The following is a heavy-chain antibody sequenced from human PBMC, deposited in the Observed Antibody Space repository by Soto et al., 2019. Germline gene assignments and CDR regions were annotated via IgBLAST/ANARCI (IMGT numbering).Heavy chain of an antibody. CDR1: GGTFSSYA. CDR2: IIPIFGTS. J-gene: IGHJ5*02. V-gene: IGHV1-69*12. D-gene: IGHD2-15*01. Sequence: QVQLVQSGAEVKKPGSSVKVSCKASGGTFSSYAMSWVRQAPGQGLEWMGRIIPIFGTSNYAQKFQGRVKSTADESTSTAYMEVSSLRSEDPAVYYCARENGEVIGWNIDWFDPWGQGTLVTVSS. CDR3: ARENGEVIGWNIDWFDP.